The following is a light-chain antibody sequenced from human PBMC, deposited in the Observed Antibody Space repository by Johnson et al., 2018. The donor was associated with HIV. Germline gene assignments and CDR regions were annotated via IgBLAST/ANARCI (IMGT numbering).Light chain of an antibody. CDR2: ESN. CDR1: SFNIGINF. Sequence: QPVLTQPPSVSAAPGQRVTISCSGSSFNIGINFVSWYQQVPGTAPKLLICESNKRPSGIPNRFSGSKSGTSATLGITGLQTGDEADSYCGTWDSRLSVYVFGTVTKVTVL. CDR3: GTWDSRLSVYV. J-gene: IGLJ1*01. V-gene: IGLV1-51*02.